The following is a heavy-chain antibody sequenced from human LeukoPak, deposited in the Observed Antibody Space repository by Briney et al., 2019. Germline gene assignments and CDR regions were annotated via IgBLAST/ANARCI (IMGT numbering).Heavy chain of an antibody. Sequence: GGSLRLSCAVSGITLTNYGMSWVRQAPGKGLEWVAGISDSGGRTKYADSVKGRFTISRDNSKNTLYLQMNSLRAEDTAVYFCAKRGVVIRVILVGFHKEAYYFDSWGQGALVTVSS. D-gene: IGHD3-22*01. CDR3: AKRGVVIRVILVGFHKEAYYFDS. CDR1: GITLTNYG. V-gene: IGHV3-23*01. J-gene: IGHJ4*02. CDR2: ISDSGGRT.